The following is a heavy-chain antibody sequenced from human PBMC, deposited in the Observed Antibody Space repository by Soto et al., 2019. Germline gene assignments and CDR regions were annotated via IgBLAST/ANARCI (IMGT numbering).Heavy chain of an antibody. D-gene: IGHD5-12*01. CDR1: GYTFTSYG. V-gene: IGHV1-18*01. J-gene: IGHJ4*02. CDR2: INADNGNT. Sequence: ASVKVSCKASGYTFTSYGISWVRQAPGQRLEWMGWINADNGNTMFSQKFLGRVSNTRDTSATTAYMELTSLTSEDTAVYYCARGPSSGCFDSWGQGTLVTVSS. CDR3: ARGPSSGCFDS.